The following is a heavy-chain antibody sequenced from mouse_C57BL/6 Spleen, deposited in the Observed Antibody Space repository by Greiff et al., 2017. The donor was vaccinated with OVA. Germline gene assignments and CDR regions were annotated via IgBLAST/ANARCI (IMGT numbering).Heavy chain of an antibody. CDR2: ISSGGSYT. Sequence: EVHLVESGGDLVKPGGSLKLSCAASGFTFSSYGMSWVRQTPDKRLEWVATISSGGSYTYYPDSVKGRFTISRDNAKNTLYLQMSSLKSEDTAMYYCARHSNYVADYWGQGTSVTVSS. D-gene: IGHD2-5*01. CDR1: GFTFSSYG. V-gene: IGHV5-6*01. J-gene: IGHJ4*01. CDR3: ARHSNYVADY.